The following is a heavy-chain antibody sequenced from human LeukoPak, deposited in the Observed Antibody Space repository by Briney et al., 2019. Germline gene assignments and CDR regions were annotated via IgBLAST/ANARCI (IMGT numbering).Heavy chain of an antibody. CDR2: ISYDGSNK. CDR1: GFTFSSYA. D-gene: IGHD2-2*01. Sequence: GGSLRLSCAASGFTFSSYAMHWVRQAPGKGLEWVVVISYDGSNKYYADSVKGRFTISRDNSKNTLYLQMNSLRAEDTAVYYCARVTVPAAIGGAFDIWGQGTMVTVSS. V-gene: IGHV3-30-3*01. CDR3: ARVTVPAAIGGAFDI. J-gene: IGHJ3*02.